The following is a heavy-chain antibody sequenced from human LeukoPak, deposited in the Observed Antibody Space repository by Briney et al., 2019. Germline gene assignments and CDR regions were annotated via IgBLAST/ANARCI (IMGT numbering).Heavy chain of an antibody. V-gene: IGHV4-59*01. J-gene: IGHJ5*02. Sequence: SETLSLTCTVSGGSISSYYWSWIRQPPGEGLEWIGYIYYSGSTNYNPSLKSRVTISVDTSKNQFSLKLSSVTAADTAVYYCARAGSSSWSWFDPWGQGTLVTVSS. D-gene: IGHD6-13*01. CDR1: GGSISSYY. CDR3: ARAGSSSWSWFDP. CDR2: IYYSGST.